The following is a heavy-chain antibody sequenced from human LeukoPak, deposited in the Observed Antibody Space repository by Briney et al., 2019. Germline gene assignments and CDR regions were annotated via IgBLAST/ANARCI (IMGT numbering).Heavy chain of an antibody. CDR1: GGSINSGTYY. V-gene: IGHV4-39*01. CDR3: ASDHKSITMRKGQYFDY. D-gene: IGHD1-14*01. J-gene: IGHJ4*02. CDR2: MYHDGRT. Sequence: SETLSLTCTVSGGSINSGTYYWGWIRQPPGKGLEWIASMYHDGRTSYNPSLESRVTISIDTSTNQFSLNLSSVTAADTAVYYCASDHKSITMRKGQYFDYWGQGVLVTVSS.